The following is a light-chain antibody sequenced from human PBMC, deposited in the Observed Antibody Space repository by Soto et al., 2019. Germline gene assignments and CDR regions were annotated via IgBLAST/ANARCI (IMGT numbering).Light chain of an antibody. Sequence: EIVMTQSPATLSVSPGERATLSCRASQSVSSNLAWYHQKPGQPPRLLIYDASTRATGLPARCSGSGSGTVFTLTISSLQSEDFGVYFCQQYNDWLSFGGGTKVEIK. CDR2: DAS. V-gene: IGKV3-15*01. CDR3: QQYNDWLS. CDR1: QSVSSN. J-gene: IGKJ4*01.